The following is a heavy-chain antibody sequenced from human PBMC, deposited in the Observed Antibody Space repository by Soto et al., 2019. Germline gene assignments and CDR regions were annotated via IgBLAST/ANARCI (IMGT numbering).Heavy chain of an antibody. CDR1: GGSFSGYY. Sequence: SETLSLTCAVYGGSFSGYYWSWIRQHPGKGLEWIGYIYYSGSTYNNPSLKSRVTISVDTSKNQFSLKLSSVTAADTAVYYCAREQQPTSYFDYWGQGTLVTVSS. CDR2: IYYSGST. D-gene: IGHD6-13*01. V-gene: IGHV4-31*11. CDR3: AREQQPTSYFDY. J-gene: IGHJ4*02.